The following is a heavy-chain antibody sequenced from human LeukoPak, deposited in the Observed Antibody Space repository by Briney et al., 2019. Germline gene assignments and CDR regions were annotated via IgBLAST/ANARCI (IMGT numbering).Heavy chain of an antibody. CDR2: INPNSGGT. J-gene: IGHJ4*02. CDR3: ARWKYQLPIEY. Sequence: ASVKVSCKASGYTFTDYYMHWVRQAPGQGLEWMGWINPNSGGTNYAQKFQGRVTMTRDTSISIAYMDLSRLRSDDTAVYYCARWKYQLPIEYWGQGTLVTVSS. D-gene: IGHD2-2*01. V-gene: IGHV1-2*02. CDR1: GYTFTDYY.